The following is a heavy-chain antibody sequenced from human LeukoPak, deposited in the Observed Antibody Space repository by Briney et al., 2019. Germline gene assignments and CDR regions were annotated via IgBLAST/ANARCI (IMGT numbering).Heavy chain of an antibody. V-gene: IGHV3-48*04. CDR1: GFTFSSYT. CDR2: ISNTGRAI. CDR3: ARDLSLYCSGGSCYSLNY. Sequence: PGGSLRLSCAASGFTFSSYTMSWVRQAPGKGLEWVSYISNTGRAIHYADSVKGRFTVFRDNAKNSLYLQMSTLRAEDTAVYYCARDLSLYCSGGSCYSLNYWGQGTLVTVSS. J-gene: IGHJ4*02. D-gene: IGHD2-15*01.